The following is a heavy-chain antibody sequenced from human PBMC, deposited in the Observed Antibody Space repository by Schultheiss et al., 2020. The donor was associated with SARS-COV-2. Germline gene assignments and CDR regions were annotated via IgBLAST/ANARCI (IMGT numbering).Heavy chain of an antibody. CDR1: GFTVSSNY. D-gene: IGHD2-15*01. Sequence: GESLKISCAASGFTVSSNYMSWVRQAPGKGLEWVSVIYSGGSTYYADSVKGRFTISRDNAKNTLYLQMNSLRAEDTAVYYCVREGRGWAFDIWGQGTMVTVSS. CDR2: IYSGGST. V-gene: IGHV3-53*05. CDR3: VREGRGWAFDI. J-gene: IGHJ3*02.